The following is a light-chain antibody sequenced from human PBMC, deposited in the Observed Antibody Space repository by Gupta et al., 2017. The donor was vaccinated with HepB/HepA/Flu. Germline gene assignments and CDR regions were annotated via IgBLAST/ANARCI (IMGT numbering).Light chain of an antibody. CDR2: VAS. CDR3: QQRSNCPPRLT. V-gene: IGKV3-11*01. J-gene: IGKJ3*01. Sequence: ETVLTQSPGTLSLSPGERATLPCRASQSVSSYLAWYQQKPGQAPRLHIYVASTRRTGIPARLSASGSGTDLALTISSLGPEDVAVYYCQQRSNCPPRLTFGQGTKVDIK. CDR1: QSVSSY.